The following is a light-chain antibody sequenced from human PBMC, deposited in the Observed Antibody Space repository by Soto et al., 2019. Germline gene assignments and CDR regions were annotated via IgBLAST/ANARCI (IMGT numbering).Light chain of an antibody. Sequence: IVLRQSPDTLSLSPGERVTLSCRASQTVINSHVAWYRHKPGQPPRPLIQGASSRATGVADKLSGDGSGKDFTQPICRLDPQDSAVYFCQQSGDLPLTFGRGTRL. CDR3: QQSGDLPLT. CDR2: GAS. J-gene: IGKJ2*01. V-gene: IGKV3-20*01. CDR1: QTVINSH.